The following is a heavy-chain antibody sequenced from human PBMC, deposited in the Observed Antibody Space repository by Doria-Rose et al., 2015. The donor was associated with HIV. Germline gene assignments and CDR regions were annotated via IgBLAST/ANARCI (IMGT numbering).Heavy chain of an antibody. V-gene: IGHV5-10-1*03. CDR3: ARLNNDYGDYVFDY. D-gene: IGHD4-17*01. CDR1: GYSFTTDW. CDR2: IDPSDSYT. Sequence: EVQLLESGAEVKKPGESLRISCRGSGYSFTTDWITWVRQMPGKGLEWMGRIDPSDSYTIYSPSFQGHVTISADKSISTAYLQWSSLQASDTAMYYCARLNNDYGDYVFDYWGQGTLVTVSS. J-gene: IGHJ4*02.